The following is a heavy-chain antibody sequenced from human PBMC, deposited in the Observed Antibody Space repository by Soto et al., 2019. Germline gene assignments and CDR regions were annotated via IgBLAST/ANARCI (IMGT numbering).Heavy chain of an antibody. CDR1: GFTFSSYW. Sequence: GGSLRLSCVASGFTFSSYWMSWVRQAPGGGLEWVANIKQDGTEIHYVESVKGRFTIFRDNAKKSLYLQMNSLRAEDTAVYFCASYSGSYFPVGHDRWGQGTLVTVSS. CDR2: IKQDGTEI. D-gene: IGHD1-26*01. J-gene: IGHJ5*02. CDR3: ASYSGSYFPVGHDR. V-gene: IGHV3-7*01.